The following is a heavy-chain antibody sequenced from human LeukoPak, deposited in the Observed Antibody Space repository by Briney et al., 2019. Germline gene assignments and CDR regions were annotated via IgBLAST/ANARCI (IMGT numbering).Heavy chain of an antibody. CDR3: ARDGEGLTVATDY. V-gene: IGHV3-30*04. CDR2: ISYDGSNK. CDR1: GFTFSSYA. Sequence: GRSLRLSCAASGFTFSSYAMHWVRQAPGKGLEWVAVISYDGSNKYYADSVKGRFTISRDNSKNTLYLQMNSLRADDTAVYYCARDGEGLTVATDYWGQGTLVTVSS. J-gene: IGHJ4*02. D-gene: IGHD4-23*01.